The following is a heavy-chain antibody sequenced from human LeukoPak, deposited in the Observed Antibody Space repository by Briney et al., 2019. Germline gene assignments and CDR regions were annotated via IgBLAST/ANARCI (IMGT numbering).Heavy chain of an antibody. Sequence: PSETLSLTCTVSGGSISSYYWSWIRQPPGKGLEWIGYIYYSGSTNYNPSLKSRVTISVDTSKNQFSLKLSSVTAADTAVYYCASHRPKKGDYNMDFWGKGTTVTVSS. V-gene: IGHV4-59*08. CDR2: IYYSGST. D-gene: IGHD3-16*01. CDR3: ASHRPKKGDYNMDF. J-gene: IGHJ6*03. CDR1: GGSISSYY.